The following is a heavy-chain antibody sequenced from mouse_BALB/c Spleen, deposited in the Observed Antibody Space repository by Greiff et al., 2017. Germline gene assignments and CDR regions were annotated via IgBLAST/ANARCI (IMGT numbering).Heavy chain of an antibody. CDR3: AGNYGEGFAY. Sequence: VKLQESGPGLVAPSQSLSITCTVSGFSLTSYGVHWVRQPPGKGLEWLGVIWAGGSTNYNSALMSRLSISKDNSKSQVFLKMNSLQTDDTAMYYCAGNYGEGFAYWGQGTLVTVSA. V-gene: IGHV2-9*02. CDR1: GFSLTSYG. D-gene: IGHD2-1*01. CDR2: IWAGGST. J-gene: IGHJ3*01.